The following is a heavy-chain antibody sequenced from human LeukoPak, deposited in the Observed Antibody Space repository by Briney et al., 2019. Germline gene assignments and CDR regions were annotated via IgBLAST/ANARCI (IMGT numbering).Heavy chain of an antibody. Sequence: SVPTPVKPTQTLTLTCTFSGFSLSTSGVGVGWIRQPPGKALVWLALIYWNDDKRYSPSLKSRLTITKDTSKNQVVLTMTNMDPVDTATYYCALTLGIAVARWGQGTLVTVSS. CDR1: GFSLSTSGVG. J-gene: IGHJ4*02. CDR3: ALTLGIAVAR. CDR2: IYWNDDK. V-gene: IGHV2-5*01. D-gene: IGHD6-19*01.